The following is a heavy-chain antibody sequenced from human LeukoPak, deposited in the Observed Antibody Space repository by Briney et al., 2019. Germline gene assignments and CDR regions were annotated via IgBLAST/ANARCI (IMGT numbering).Heavy chain of an antibody. Sequence: GGSLRLSCAASGFTFSTYAMTWVRQAPGKGLEWVSAVRGSGTDTYYADSVKGRFTISRDNSKNTLYLQMNSLRAEDTARSYCAKTSRRDSAYDSPFDYWGQGTLVTVSS. CDR3: AKTSRRDSAYDSPFDY. CDR1: GFTFSTYA. CDR2: VRGSGTDT. J-gene: IGHJ4*02. D-gene: IGHD5-12*01. V-gene: IGHV3-23*01.